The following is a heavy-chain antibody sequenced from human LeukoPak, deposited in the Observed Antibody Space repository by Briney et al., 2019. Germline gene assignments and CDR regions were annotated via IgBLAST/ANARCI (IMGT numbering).Heavy chain of an antibody. CDR3: ARGNRWYYYGSGSYTHAEYFQH. D-gene: IGHD3-10*01. CDR2: ISAYNGNT. V-gene: IGHV1-18*01. J-gene: IGHJ1*01. Sequence: ASVKVSCKASGYTFTSYCISWVRQAPGQGLEWMGWISAYNGNTNYAQKLQGRVTMTTDTSTSTAYMELRSLRSDDTAVYYCARGNRWYYYGSGSYTHAEYFQHWGQGTLVTVSS. CDR1: GYTFTSYC.